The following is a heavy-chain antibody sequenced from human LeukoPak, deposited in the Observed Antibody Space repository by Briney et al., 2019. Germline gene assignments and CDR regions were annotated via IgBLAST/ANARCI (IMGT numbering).Heavy chain of an antibody. CDR2: ISSSGSTI. V-gene: IGHV3-48*03. CDR1: GFTFSSYE. CDR3: ARSRHGGWDSFDY. Sequence: PGGSLRLSCAVSGFTFSSYEMSWVRQAPGKGLEWVSHISSSGSTIYYADSVKGRFTISRDNAKNSLYLQMNSLRAEDTAVYYCARSRHGGWDSFDYWGQGTLVTVSS. D-gene: IGHD6-19*01. J-gene: IGHJ4*02.